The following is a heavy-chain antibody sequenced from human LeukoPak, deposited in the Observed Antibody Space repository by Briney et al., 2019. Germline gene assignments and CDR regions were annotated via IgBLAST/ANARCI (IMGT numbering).Heavy chain of an antibody. CDR3: AREGSGWYSYDY. D-gene: IGHD6-19*01. Sequence: SETLSLTCTVSGGSISSYYWSWIRQPPGKGLEWIGYNYYSGGTNYNPSLKSRVTISVDTSKNQFSLKLSSVTAADTAVYYCAREGSGWYSYDYWGQGTLVTVSS. CDR2: NYYSGGT. V-gene: IGHV4-59*01. J-gene: IGHJ4*02. CDR1: GGSISSYY.